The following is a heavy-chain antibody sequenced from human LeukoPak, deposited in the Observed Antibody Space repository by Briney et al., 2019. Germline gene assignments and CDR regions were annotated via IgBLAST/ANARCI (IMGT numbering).Heavy chain of an antibody. J-gene: IGHJ4*02. Sequence: SEPLSLTCAVYGGSFSGYYWSWIRQPPGKGLEWIGEINHSGSTNYNPSLKSRVTIAVDTSKNQFSLKVSSVTAADTAVYRCARGPRRPAAAPEYWGQGTLVTVS. CDR1: GGSFSGYY. V-gene: IGHV4-34*01. CDR2: INHSGST. D-gene: IGHD6-13*01. CDR3: ARGPRRPAAAPEY.